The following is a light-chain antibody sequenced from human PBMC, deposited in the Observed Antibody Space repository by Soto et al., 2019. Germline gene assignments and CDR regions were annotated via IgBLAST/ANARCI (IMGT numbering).Light chain of an antibody. V-gene: IGKV1-39*01. Sequence: DIQMTQSPSPLPASVGDRVTMTCRARQSIARDLNWYQQKVGKGPKLLIYATSSLQSGVPSRFSGSGSGTDFTLTISRLEPEDFAVYYCQQYGSSPRTFGQGTKVDIK. CDR2: ATS. CDR3: QQYGSSPRT. CDR1: QSIARD. J-gene: IGKJ1*01.